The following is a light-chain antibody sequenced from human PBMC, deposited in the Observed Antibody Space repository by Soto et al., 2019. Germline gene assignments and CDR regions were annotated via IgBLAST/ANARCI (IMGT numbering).Light chain of an antibody. CDR2: AAS. CDR3: QQLNSYPRT. CDR1: QGISNY. V-gene: IGKV1-9*01. Sequence: DIQLTQSPSFLSASVGDRVTITCRASQGISNYLAWYQQKPGKAPKLLIYAASTLESGVPSRFSGSGSGTEFTVTVSSLQTEDFPTYYCQQLNSYPRTFGPGTKVDIK. J-gene: IGKJ3*01.